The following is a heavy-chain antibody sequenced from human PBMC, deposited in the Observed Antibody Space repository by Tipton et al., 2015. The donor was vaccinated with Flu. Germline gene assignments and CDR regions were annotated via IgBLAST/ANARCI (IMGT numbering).Heavy chain of an antibody. D-gene: IGHD2-15*01. CDR2: IYQSGTT. Sequence: TLSLTCTVSGAPISSHPYYWGWIRQSPGKGLEWIGSIYQSGTTYYNPSLKSRVTISLDMSNNQFSLKLNSVTAADTAVYYCVTIVVLVGATPLWGQGTLVTVSS. CDR1: GAPISSHPYY. CDR3: VTIVVLVGATPL. J-gene: IGHJ4*02. V-gene: IGHV4-39*07.